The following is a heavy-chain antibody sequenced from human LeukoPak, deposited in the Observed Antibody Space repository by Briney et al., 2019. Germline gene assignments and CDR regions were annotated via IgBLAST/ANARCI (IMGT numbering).Heavy chain of an antibody. CDR3: AKDLEYSYGYFYYYYYGMDV. Sequence: PGGSLRLSCAASGFTSSSYAMSWVRQAPGKGLEWVSAISGSGGSTYYADSVKGRFTISRDNSKNTLYLQMNSLRAEDTAVYYCAKDLEYSYGYFYYYYYGMDVWGQGTTVTVSS. CDR2: ISGSGGST. D-gene: IGHD5-18*01. V-gene: IGHV3-23*01. J-gene: IGHJ6*02. CDR1: GFTSSSYA.